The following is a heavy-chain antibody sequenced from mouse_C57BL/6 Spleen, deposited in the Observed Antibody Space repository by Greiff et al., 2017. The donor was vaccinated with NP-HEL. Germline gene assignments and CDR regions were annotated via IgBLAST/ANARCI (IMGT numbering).Heavy chain of an antibody. V-gene: IGHV1-80*01. J-gene: IGHJ3*01. CDR1: GYAFSSYW. CDR2: IYPGDGDT. Sequence: VQLQQSGAELVKPGASVKISCKASGYAFSSYWMNWVKQRPGKGLEWIGQIYPGDGDTNYNGKFKGKATLTADKSSSTAYMQLSSLTSEDSAVYFCARRELRTAWFAYWGQGTLVTVSA. D-gene: IGHD3-2*02. CDR3: ARRELRTAWFAY.